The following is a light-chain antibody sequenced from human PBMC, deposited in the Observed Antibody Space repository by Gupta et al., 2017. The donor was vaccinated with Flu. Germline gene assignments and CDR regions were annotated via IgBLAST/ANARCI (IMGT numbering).Light chain of an antibody. Sequence: EIVMTQSPATLSVYPGERTTLSCRASQSVSTNLAGYQQKPGQAPRLLIYCASTRATSIPARFIGSGSWTQFTITIISLQSEDVSVYYCQQYANWPPDSFGQGTKLEIK. V-gene: IGKV3-15*01. CDR1: QSVSTN. CDR2: CAS. CDR3: QQYANWPPDS. J-gene: IGKJ2*03.